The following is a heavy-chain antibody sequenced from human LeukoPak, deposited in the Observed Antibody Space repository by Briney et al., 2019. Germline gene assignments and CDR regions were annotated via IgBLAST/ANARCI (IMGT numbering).Heavy chain of an antibody. Sequence: SETLSLTCTVSGGSISSYYWSWIRQPAGKGLEWIGRIYTSGSTNYNPSLKSRVTISVDKSKNQFSLKLSSVTAADTAVFYCAGSDYYYYMDVWGKGTTVTVSS. CDR2: IYTSGST. V-gene: IGHV4-4*07. CDR1: GGSISSYY. J-gene: IGHJ6*03. D-gene: IGHD3-10*01. CDR3: AGSDYYYYMDV.